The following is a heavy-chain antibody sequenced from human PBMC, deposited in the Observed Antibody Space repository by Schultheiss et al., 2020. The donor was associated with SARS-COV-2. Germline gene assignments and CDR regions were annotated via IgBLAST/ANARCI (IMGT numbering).Heavy chain of an antibody. J-gene: IGHJ4*02. Sequence: GGSLRLSCAASGFTFSSYEMNWVRQAPGKGLEWVAVIWYDGSNKYYADSVKGRFTISRDNSKDTLYLQMNSLRAEDTAVYYCAKEAGTEDYFDYWGQGTLVTVSS. CDR2: IWYDGSNK. CDR1: GFTFSSYE. CDR3: AKEAGTEDYFDY. V-gene: IGHV3-33*06.